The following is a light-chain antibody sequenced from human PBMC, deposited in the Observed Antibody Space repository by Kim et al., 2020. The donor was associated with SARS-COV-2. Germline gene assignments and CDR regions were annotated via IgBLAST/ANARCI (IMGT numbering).Light chain of an antibody. V-gene: IGLV6-57*02. CDR1: SGSIASNY. J-gene: IGLJ3*02. CDR2: EDN. CDR3: QSYDSSNLWV. Sequence: KTVTIPCTGSSGSIASNYVQWYQQRPGSAPTTVIYEDNQRPSGVPDRFSGSIDSSSNSASLTISGLKTEDEADYYCQSYDSSNLWVFGGGTQLTVL.